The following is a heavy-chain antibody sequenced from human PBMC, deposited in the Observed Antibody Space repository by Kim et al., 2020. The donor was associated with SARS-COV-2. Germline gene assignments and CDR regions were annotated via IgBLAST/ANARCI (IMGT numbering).Heavy chain of an antibody. J-gene: IGHJ4*02. V-gene: IGHV1-18*04. CDR3: ARDNRGNNYEGRGYFRY. Sequence: ASVKVSCKASGYTFTTYAITWVRQAPGQGLEWMGWISTDKDNTKYAQKVQGRVTMTTDTSTSTAYMELRSLRSDDTALYYCARDNRGNNYEGRGYFRYWGKGTLVTVSS. CDR2: ISTDKDNT. CDR1: GYTFTTYA. D-gene: IGHD5-18*01.